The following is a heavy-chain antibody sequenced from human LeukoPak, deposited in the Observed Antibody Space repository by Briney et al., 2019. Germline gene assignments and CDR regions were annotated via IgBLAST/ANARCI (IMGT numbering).Heavy chain of an antibody. J-gene: IGHJ5*02. CDR3: ARDRGIAAAGTGGVYNWFDP. CDR1: GGSISSSSYY. V-gene: IGHV4-39*07. D-gene: IGHD6-13*01. CDR2: IYYSGST. Sequence: SETLSLTCTVSGGSISSSSYYWGWIRQPPGKGLEWIGSIYYSGSTYYNPSLKSRVTISVDTSKNQFSLKLSSVTAADTAVYYCARDRGIAAAGTGGVYNWFDPWGQGTLVTVSS.